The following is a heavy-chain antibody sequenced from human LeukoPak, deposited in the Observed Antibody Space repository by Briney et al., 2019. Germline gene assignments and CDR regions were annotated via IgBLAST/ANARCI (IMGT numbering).Heavy chain of an antibody. CDR3: ASWSSNAFDI. CDR1: GFTFSGYI. Sequence: GGSLRLSCAASGFTFSGYIMNWVRQAPGKGLEWVSFIGSSGNTIYYADSVKGRFTVSRDNAKNSLYLQMNSLRAEDTAVYYCASWSSNAFDIWGQGTMVTVSS. V-gene: IGHV3-48*01. J-gene: IGHJ3*02. D-gene: IGHD3-3*01. CDR2: IGSSGNTI.